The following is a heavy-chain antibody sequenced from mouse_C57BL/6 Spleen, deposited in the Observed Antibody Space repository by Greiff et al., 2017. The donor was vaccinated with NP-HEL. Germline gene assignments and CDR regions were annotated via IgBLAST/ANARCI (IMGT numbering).Heavy chain of an antibody. J-gene: IGHJ4*01. D-gene: IGHD1-1*01. CDR3: ARRAITTVVGDAMDY. V-gene: IGHV5-6*01. CDR2: ISSGGSYT. Sequence: EVHLVESGGDLVKPGGSLKLSCAASGFTFSSYGMSWVRQTPDKRLEWVATISSGGSYTYYPDSVKGRFTISRDNAKNTLYLQMSSLKSEDTAMYYCARRAITTVVGDAMDYWGQGTSVTVSS. CDR1: GFTFSSYG.